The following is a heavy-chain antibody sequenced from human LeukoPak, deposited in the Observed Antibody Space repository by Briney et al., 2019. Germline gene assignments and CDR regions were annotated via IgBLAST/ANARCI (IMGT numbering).Heavy chain of an antibody. CDR2: IYYSGST. V-gene: IGHV4-59*12. CDR3: ARNKSPDYYDSSGYQYYFDY. Sequence: SETLSLTCTVSGGSISSYYWSWIRQPPGKGLEWIGYIYYSGSTNYNPSLKSRVTISVDKSKNQFSLKLSSVTAADTAVYYCARNKSPDYYDSSGYQYYFDYWGQGTLVTVSS. J-gene: IGHJ4*02. D-gene: IGHD3-22*01. CDR1: GGSISSYY.